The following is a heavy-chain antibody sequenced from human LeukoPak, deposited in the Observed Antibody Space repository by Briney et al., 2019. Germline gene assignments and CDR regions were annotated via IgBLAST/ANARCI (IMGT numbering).Heavy chain of an antibody. CDR3: ARGSPQGGWFDP. CDR2: INHSGST. CDR1: GGSFSGYY. Sequence: SETLSLTCAVYGGSFSGYYWSWIRQPPGKGLEWIGEINHSGSTNYNPSLKSRVTISVDTSKNQFSLKLSSVTAADTAVYYCARGSPQGGWFDPWGQGTLVTVSS. V-gene: IGHV4-34*01. D-gene: IGHD3-16*01. J-gene: IGHJ5*02.